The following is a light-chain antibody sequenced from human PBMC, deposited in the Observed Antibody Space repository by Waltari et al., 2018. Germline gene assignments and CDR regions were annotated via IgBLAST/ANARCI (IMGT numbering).Light chain of an antibody. CDR2: GKD. CDR3: SSRNGRENDVI. J-gene: IGLJ2*01. CDR1: SLRTSY. Sequence: SFELTQDPAVSVALGQTVRITCKGDSLRTSYASWYQLKPGQAPLLVMYGKDKRPSGIPDRISGYSSGTTSSLTITGAQAEDEADYYCSSRNGRENDVIFAGGTKLTVL. V-gene: IGLV3-19*01.